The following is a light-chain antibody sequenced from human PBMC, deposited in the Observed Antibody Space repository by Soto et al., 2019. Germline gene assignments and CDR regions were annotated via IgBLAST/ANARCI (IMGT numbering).Light chain of an antibody. CDR3: QQRSNWPPGVT. J-gene: IGKJ5*01. Sequence: EIVLTQSPGTLSLSQGERATLSCRASQSFSSSYLAWYQQKPGQAPRLLIYGASSRATGIPARFSGSGSGTEFTLTISSLQSEDFAVYYCQQRSNWPPGVTFGQGTRLEI. V-gene: IGKV3D-20*02. CDR1: QSFSSSY. CDR2: GAS.